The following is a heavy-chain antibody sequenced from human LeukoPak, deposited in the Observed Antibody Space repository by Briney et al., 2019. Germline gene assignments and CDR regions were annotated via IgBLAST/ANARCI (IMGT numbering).Heavy chain of an antibody. CDR3: ARVTGYTIEDYFDY. V-gene: IGHV4-59*01. J-gene: IGHJ4*02. Sequence: SETLSLTCTVSGGSISSYYWSWIRQPPGKGLEWIGYIYYSGSTNYNPSLKSRVRTSVDTSKKQFSLKLSSVTAADTAVYYCARVTGYTIEDYFDYWGQGTLVTVSS. CDR1: GGSISSYY. D-gene: IGHD3-9*01. CDR2: IYYSGST.